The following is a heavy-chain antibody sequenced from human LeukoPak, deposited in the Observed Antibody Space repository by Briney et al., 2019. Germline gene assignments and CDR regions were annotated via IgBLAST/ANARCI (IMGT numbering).Heavy chain of an antibody. J-gene: IGHJ4*02. CDR3: SLRGDGDSAYSFDY. CDR1: GFTFSRYW. V-gene: IGHV3-74*01. Sequence: QPGGSLRLSCAASGFTFSRYWMHWVRQAPGKGLVWVSRINSDGSSTNYADSVKGRFIISRDNAKNTLYLQMNSLRAEDTAVYYCSLRGDGDSAYSFDYWGQGTLVAVSS. D-gene: IGHD4-17*01. CDR2: INSDGSST.